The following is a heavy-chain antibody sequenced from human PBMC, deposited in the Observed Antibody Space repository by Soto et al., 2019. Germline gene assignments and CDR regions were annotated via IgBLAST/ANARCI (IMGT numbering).Heavy chain of an antibody. CDR2: ISSSSSYI. CDR1: GFTFSSYS. Sequence: EVQLVESGGGLVKPGGSLRLSCAASGFTFSSYSMNWVRQAPGKGLEWVSSISSSSSYIYYADSVKGRFTISRDNAKDSLYLKMNSLRAEDTAVYYCARGKQRYCSGGSCYPSWFDPWGQGTLVTVSS. V-gene: IGHV3-21*01. D-gene: IGHD2-15*01. CDR3: ARGKQRYCSGGSCYPSWFDP. J-gene: IGHJ5*02.